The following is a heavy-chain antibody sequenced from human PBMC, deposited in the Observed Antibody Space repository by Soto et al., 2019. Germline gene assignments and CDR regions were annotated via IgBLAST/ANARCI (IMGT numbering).Heavy chain of an antibody. J-gene: IGHJ4*02. V-gene: IGHV3-30-3*01. CDR2: ISYDGNNK. D-gene: IGHD4-17*01. CDR1: GFTFSSYA. CDR3: ARDYRAVTTRDVTGFDY. Sequence: QVQLVESGGGVVQPGRSLRLSCAASGFTFSSYAMHWVRQAPGKGLEWVAVISYDGNNKYYADSVKGRFTISRDNSKNTLYLQMNSLRAEDTAVYYCARDYRAVTTRDVTGFDYWGQGTLVTVSS.